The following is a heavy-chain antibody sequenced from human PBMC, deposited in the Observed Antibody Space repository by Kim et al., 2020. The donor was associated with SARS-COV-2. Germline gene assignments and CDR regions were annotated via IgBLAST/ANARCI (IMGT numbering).Heavy chain of an antibody. V-gene: IGHV1-18*04. CDR2: ISAYNGNT. CDR1: GYTFTSYG. D-gene: IGHD5-18*01. CDR3: ARVTAPDTAMKYYFDY. J-gene: IGHJ4*02. Sequence: ASVKVSCKASGYTFTSYGISWVRQAPGQGLEWMGWISAYNGNTNYAQKLQGRVTMTTDTSTSTAYMELRRLRSDDTAVYYCARVTAPDTAMKYYFDYWGQGTLVTVSS.